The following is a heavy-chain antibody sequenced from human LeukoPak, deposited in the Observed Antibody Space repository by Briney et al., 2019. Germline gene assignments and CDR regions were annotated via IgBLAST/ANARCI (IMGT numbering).Heavy chain of an antibody. CDR1: GYSISSGYY. D-gene: IGHD7-27*01. CDR3: ARYTGTNWGYSFDY. V-gene: IGHV4-38-2*01. Sequence: SETLSLTCAVSGYSISSGYYWRWIRQPPGKGLEWIATIHQSGMTYYNPSLKSRVTISVDTSKNQFSLKLTSVTAAGTAVYYCARYTGTNWGYSFDYWGQGTLVTVSS. CDR2: IHQSGMT. J-gene: IGHJ4*02.